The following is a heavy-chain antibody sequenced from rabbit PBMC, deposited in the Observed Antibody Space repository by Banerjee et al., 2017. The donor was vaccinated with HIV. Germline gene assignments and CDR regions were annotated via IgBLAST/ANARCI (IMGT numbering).Heavy chain of an antibody. CDR1: GFDFSSSYY. CDR2: IYTGSSGST. D-gene: IGHD7-1*01. V-gene: IGHV1S43*01. J-gene: IGHJ3*01. Sequence: QEQLVESGGGLVQPEGSLTLTCKASGFDFSSSYYMCWVRQAPGKGLEWIACIYTGSSGSTRYASWVNGRFTISRSTSLNTVDLKMTSLTAADTATYFCARGYTGYDLTRLDFGGPGTLVTVS. CDR3: ARGYTGYDLTRLDF.